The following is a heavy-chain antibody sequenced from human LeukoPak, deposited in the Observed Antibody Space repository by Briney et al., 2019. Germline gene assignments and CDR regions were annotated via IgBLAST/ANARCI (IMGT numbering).Heavy chain of an antibody. CDR1: GFTFSSYA. Sequence: GGSLRLSCAASGFTFSSYAMSWVRQAPGKGLEWISAISGSGGSTYYVDSVKGRFTISRDNSKNTLYLQMNSLRVEDTAVYYCAKLPVAGLYFDYWGQGTLVTVST. CDR2: ISGSGGST. J-gene: IGHJ4*02. V-gene: IGHV3-23*01. CDR3: AKLPVAGLYFDY. D-gene: IGHD6-19*01.